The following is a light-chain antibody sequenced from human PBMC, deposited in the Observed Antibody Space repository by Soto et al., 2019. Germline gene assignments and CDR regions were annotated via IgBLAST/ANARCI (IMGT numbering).Light chain of an antibody. CDR1: TGAVTSGHY. V-gene: IGLV7-46*01. Sequence: QPVVTQEPSLTVSPGGTVTLTCGSSTGAVTSGHYPYWFQQKPGQAPRTLIYDTNNKYSWTPARFSGSLLGGKAALSLSGAQPEDEADYYCLLSYSGARAGVFGGGTKLTVL. CDR3: LLSYSGARAGV. J-gene: IGLJ3*02. CDR2: DTN.